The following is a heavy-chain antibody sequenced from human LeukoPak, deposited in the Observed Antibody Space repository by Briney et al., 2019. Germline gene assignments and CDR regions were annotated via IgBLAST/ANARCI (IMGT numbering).Heavy chain of an antibody. CDR2: ISSSGSTI. V-gene: IGHV3-48*03. Sequence: PGGSLRLSCAASGFTFSSYEMNWVRQAPGKGLEWVSYISSSGSTIYYADSVKGRFTISRDNAKNSPYLQMNSLRAEDTAVYYCARVRSSGWYFDYWGQGTLVTVSS. J-gene: IGHJ4*02. CDR1: GFTFSSYE. CDR3: ARVRSSGWYFDY. D-gene: IGHD6-19*01.